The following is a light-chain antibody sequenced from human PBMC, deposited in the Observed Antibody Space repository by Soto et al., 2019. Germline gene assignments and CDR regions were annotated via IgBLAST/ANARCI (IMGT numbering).Light chain of an antibody. CDR3: QQYNSLWT. Sequence: DIQMTQSPSTLSASVGDRVTITCRASQSISSWLAWYQQKPGTAPKLLIYDASSLESGVPSRFSGSGSGTEFTLTISSLQPDDFATYYCQQYNSLWTFGQGTKVEIK. CDR2: DAS. V-gene: IGKV1-5*01. J-gene: IGKJ1*01. CDR1: QSISSW.